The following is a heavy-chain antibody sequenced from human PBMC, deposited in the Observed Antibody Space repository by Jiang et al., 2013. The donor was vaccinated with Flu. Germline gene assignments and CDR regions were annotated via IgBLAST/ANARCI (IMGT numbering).Heavy chain of an antibody. V-gene: IGHV5-51*01. Sequence: IIYPGEPDIRYSKSFQGQVSISADKSITTAYLHWSSLKASDTAIYYCARTVGPSRAFDIWGPGTMVTVAS. CDR3: ARTVGPSRAFDI. CDR2: IYPGEPDI. J-gene: IGHJ3*02.